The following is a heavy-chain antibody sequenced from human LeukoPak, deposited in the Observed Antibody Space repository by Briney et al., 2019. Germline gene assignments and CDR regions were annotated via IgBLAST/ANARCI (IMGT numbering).Heavy chain of an antibody. CDR1: GYSFTSYW. CDR3: ARHREEAYYYDSSGYPDY. D-gene: IGHD3-22*01. V-gene: IGHV5-51*01. J-gene: IGHJ4*02. Sequence: GESLKISCKGSGYSFTSYWIGWVRQMPGKGMAWMGFIYPGDSDTRYSPSFQGQVTISADKAISTAYLQWSSLKASDTAMYYCARHREEAYYYDSSGYPDYWGQGTLVTVSS. CDR2: IYPGDSDT.